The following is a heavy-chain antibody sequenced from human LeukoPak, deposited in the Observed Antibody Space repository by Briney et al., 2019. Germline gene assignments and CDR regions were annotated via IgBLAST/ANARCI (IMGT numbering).Heavy chain of an antibody. CDR1: GGTFSSYA. V-gene: IGHV1-69*04. D-gene: IGHD4-11*01. Sequence: SVKVSCKASGGTFSSYAISWVRQAPGQGLEWMGRIIPILGIANYAQKFQGRVTITADKSTSTAYMELSSLRSEDTAVYYCASIPSSMTTVTTSTYYYYGMDVWGQGTTVTVSS. CDR2: IIPILGIA. J-gene: IGHJ6*02. CDR3: ASIPSSMTTVTTSTYYYYGMDV.